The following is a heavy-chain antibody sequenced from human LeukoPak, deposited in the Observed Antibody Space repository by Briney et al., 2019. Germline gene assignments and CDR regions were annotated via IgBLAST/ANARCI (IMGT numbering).Heavy chain of an antibody. CDR1: GYTFTSYA. V-gene: IGHV1-3*01. Sequence: ASVKVSCKASGYTFTSYAMHWVRQAPGQRLEWMGWINAGNGNTKYSQKFQGRVTITRDTSASTAYMELNSLMSEDTAVYYCARGSLQQWFPSGNWGQGTLVTVSS. D-gene: IGHD5-18*01. CDR2: INAGNGNT. CDR3: ARGSLQQWFPSGN. J-gene: IGHJ4*02.